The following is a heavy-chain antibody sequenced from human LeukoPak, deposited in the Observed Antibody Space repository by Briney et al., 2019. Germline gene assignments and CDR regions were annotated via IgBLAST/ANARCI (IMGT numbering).Heavy chain of an antibody. V-gene: IGHV3-33*01. CDR3: ARAQIPLYGDYPMDAFDI. CDR2: IWYDGSNK. J-gene: IGHJ3*02. D-gene: IGHD4-17*01. CDR1: GFTFSDYA. Sequence: QPGGSLRLSCAVSGFTFSDYAMHWVRQAPGKGLEWVAVIWYDGSNKYYADSVKGRFTISRDNSKNTLYLQMNSLRAEDTAVYYCARAQIPLYGDYPMDAFDIWGQGTMVTVSS.